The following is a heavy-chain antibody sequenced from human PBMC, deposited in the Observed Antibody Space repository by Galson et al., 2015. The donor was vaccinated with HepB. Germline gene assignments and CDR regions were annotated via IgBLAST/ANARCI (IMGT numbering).Heavy chain of an antibody. CDR3: AREGRSYDVWRAPDAFDI. CDR2: TYSGGST. D-gene: IGHD3-3*01. CDR1: GFTVSSNY. J-gene: IGHJ3*02. V-gene: IGHV3-66*01. Sequence: SLRLSCAASGFTVSSNYMSWVRQAPGKGLEWVSVTYSGGSTYYADSVKGGFTISRDNSKNTLYLQMNSLRAEDTAVYYCAREGRSYDVWRAPDAFDIWGQGTMVTVSS.